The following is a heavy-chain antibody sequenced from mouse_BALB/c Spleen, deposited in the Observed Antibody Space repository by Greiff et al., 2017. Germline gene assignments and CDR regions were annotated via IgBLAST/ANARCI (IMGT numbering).Heavy chain of an antibody. CDR1: GFSLTGYG. CDR2: IWGDGST. Sequence: VQLEESGPGLVAPSPSLSITCTASGFSLTGYGVNWVRQPPGKGLEWLGMIWGDGSTDYNSALKSRLTISKDNSKSQVYLKMNSLQTDDTARYYCARVGDGLDYWGQGTSVTVSA. D-gene: IGHD2-3*01. V-gene: IGHV2-6-7*01. CDR3: ARVGDGLDY. J-gene: IGHJ4*01.